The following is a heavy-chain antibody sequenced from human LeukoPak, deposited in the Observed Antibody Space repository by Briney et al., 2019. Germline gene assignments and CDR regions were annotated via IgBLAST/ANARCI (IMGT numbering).Heavy chain of an antibody. Sequence: PGGSLRLSCAASGFTFSSYSMTWVRQAPGKGLEWVSSMSGRGDTIDYADSVKGRFTTSRDKTKNTLYLQMNSLRAEDTAVYYCAKGGGNSWFDFWGQGTLVTVSS. D-gene: IGHD6-13*01. CDR3: AKGGGNSWFDF. V-gene: IGHV3-23*01. J-gene: IGHJ4*02. CDR1: GFTFSSYS. CDR2: MSGRGDTI.